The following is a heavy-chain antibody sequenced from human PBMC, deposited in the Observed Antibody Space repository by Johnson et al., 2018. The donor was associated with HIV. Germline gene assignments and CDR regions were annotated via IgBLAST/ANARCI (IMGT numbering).Heavy chain of an antibody. V-gene: IGHV3-66*02. CDR1: GITVSSNY. CDR2: IFSVGNT. J-gene: IGHJ3*02. CDR3: ATIAAHGAAFDI. D-gene: IGHD6-25*01. Sequence: VESGGGLVQPGGSLRLSCAASGITVSSNYMSWVRQAPGKGLEWVSLIFSVGNTYYADSVKGRFTISRDNSKNTLYLQMISLRPEDTAAYYCATIAAHGAAFDIWGQGTVVTVSS.